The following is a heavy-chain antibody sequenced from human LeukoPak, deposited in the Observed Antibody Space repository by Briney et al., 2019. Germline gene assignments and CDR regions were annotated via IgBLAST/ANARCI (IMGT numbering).Heavy chain of an antibody. CDR1: GFTFSSYA. CDR3: AKDSGSLPHAFDI. CDR2: ISWNSGSI. D-gene: IGHD1-26*01. Sequence: PGGSLRLSCAASGFTFSSYAMIWVRQAPGKGLEWVSGISWNSGSIGYADSVKGRFTISRDNAKNSLYLQMNSLRAEDTALYYCAKDSGSLPHAFDIWGQGTMATVSS. V-gene: IGHV3-9*01. J-gene: IGHJ3*02.